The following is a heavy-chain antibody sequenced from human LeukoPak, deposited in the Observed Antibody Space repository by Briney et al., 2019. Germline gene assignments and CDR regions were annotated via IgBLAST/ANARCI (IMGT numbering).Heavy chain of an antibody. CDR3: ARSGLSGSYGYFQH. CDR2: INWNGGST. Sequence: PGGSLRLSCAASGFTFDDYGMSWVRQAPGKGLEWVSGINWNGGSTGYADSVKGRFTISRDNAKNSLYLQMNSLRAEDTALYYCARSGLSGSYGYFQHWGQGTLVTVSS. J-gene: IGHJ1*01. V-gene: IGHV3-20*04. D-gene: IGHD1-26*01. CDR1: GFTFDDYG.